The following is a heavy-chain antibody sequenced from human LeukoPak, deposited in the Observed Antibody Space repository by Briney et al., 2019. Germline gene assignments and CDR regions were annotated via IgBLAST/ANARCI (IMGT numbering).Heavy chain of an antibody. V-gene: IGHV4-59*01. CDR2: IYYSGST. J-gene: IGHJ3*02. D-gene: IGHD5-18*01. CDR3: AREEGNSYGEGAFEI. Sequence: SETLSLTCTVSGVSISSYFWSWIRQPPGKGLEWIGYIYYSGSTNHNPSLKSRVTISLDASKSQFSLKLSSVTAADTAVYYCAREEGNSYGEGAFEIWGQGTMVTASS. CDR1: GVSISSYF.